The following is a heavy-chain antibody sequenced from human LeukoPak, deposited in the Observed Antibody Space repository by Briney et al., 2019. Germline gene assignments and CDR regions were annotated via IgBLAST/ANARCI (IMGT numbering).Heavy chain of an antibody. CDR2: IYHNGST. D-gene: IGHD3-3*01. CDR1: GGSISSSNW. CDR3: ASFLVSPENMDY. J-gene: IGHJ4*02. Sequence: PSETLSLTCAVSGGSISSSNWWSWVRQPPGKGLEWIGEIYHNGSTNYNPSLKSRVTISVDKSKNQFSLKLSSVTAADTAVYYCASFLVSPENMDYWGQGTLVTVSS. V-gene: IGHV4-4*02.